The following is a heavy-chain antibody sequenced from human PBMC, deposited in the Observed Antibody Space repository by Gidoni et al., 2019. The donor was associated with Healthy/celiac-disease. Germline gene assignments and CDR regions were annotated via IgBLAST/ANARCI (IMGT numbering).Heavy chain of an antibody. CDR2: ISWNSGSI. J-gene: IGHJ3*02. CDR3: ASYAFDI. Sequence: EVQLVESGGGLVQPGRSLRLSCAASGFTFDDYAMHWVRQAPGKGLEWVSGISWNSGSIGYADSVKGQFTISRDNAKNSLYLQMNSLRAEDTALYYCASYAFDIWGQGTMVTVSS. CDR1: GFTFDDYA. V-gene: IGHV3-9*01.